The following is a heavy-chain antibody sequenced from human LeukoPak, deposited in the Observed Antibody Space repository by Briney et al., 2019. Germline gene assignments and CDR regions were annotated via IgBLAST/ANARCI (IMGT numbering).Heavy chain of an antibody. J-gene: IGHJ5*02. CDR2: INPNSGRT. CDR3: ALAYCGGDCYLWS. D-gene: IGHD2-21*02. V-gene: IGHV1-2*02. CDR1: GYTFTGYY. Sequence: EASVKVSCKVSGYTFTGYYMHWVRQAPGQGLEWMGWINPNSGRTNYAQKFQGRVTMTRDTSISTAYMELSRLRSDDTAVYYCALAYCGGDCYLWSWGQGTLVTVSS.